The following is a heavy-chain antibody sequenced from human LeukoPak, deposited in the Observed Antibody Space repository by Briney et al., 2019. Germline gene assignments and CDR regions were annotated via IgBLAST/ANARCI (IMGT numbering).Heavy chain of an antibody. V-gene: IGHV3-53*01. CDR1: GFTFRSYA. CDR3: ARDHERSDAFDI. Sequence: GGSLRLSCAASGFTFRSYAMTWVRQAPGQGLEWVSVIYSGGSTYYADSVKGRFTISRDNSKNTLYLQMNSLRAEDTAVYYCARDHERSDAFDIWGQGTMVTVSS. J-gene: IGHJ3*02. CDR2: IYSGGST.